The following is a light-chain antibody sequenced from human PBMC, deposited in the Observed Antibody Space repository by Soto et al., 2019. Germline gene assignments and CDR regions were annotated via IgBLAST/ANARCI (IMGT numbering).Light chain of an antibody. Sequence: IQMTQSPTSLSASVGDRVTISCRASQSISTYLTWYQQKPGKAPRLLIYAASSVQSGVPPRFSGSGSGTDFILTISSLRPEDIATYFCQQTYTAPPWTFGQGTKVEIK. J-gene: IGKJ1*01. CDR1: QSISTY. V-gene: IGKV1-39*01. CDR2: AAS. CDR3: QQTYTAPPWT.